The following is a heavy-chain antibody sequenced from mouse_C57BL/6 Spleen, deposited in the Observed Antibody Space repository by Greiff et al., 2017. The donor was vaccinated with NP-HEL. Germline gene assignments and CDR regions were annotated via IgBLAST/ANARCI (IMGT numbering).Heavy chain of an antibody. V-gene: IGHV1-26*01. CDR2: INPNNGGT. Sequence: VQLQQSGPELVKPGASVKISCKASGYTFTDYYMNWVKQSHGKSLEWIGDINPNNGGTSYNQKFKGKATLTVDKSSSTAYMELRSLTSEDSAVYYCAREGGYLKSYFDYWGQGTTLTVSS. CDR3: AREGGYLKSYFDY. CDR1: GYTFTDYY. J-gene: IGHJ2*01. D-gene: IGHD2-2*01.